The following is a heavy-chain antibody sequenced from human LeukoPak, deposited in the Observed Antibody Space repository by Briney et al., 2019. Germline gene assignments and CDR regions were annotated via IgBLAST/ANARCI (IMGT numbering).Heavy chain of an antibody. Sequence: ASVTVSCKASGYTFTGNYMHWVRQAPGQRLEWMGWINAGNSDTKYSQQFQGRVTITRDTSASTAYMELSSLRSEDMAVYYCARSSGYDFGFDAFDIWGQGTMVTVSS. CDR1: GYTFTGNY. D-gene: IGHD5-12*01. V-gene: IGHV1-3*03. CDR2: INAGNSDT. J-gene: IGHJ3*02. CDR3: ARSSGYDFGFDAFDI.